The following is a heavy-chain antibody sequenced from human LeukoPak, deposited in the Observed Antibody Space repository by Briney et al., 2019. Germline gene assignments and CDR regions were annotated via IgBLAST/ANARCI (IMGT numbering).Heavy chain of an antibody. V-gene: IGHV3-30*18. J-gene: IGHJ4*02. CDR3: AKRPSDYGDYVSYFDY. Sequence: GGSLRLSCVASGFSFSSYWMAWVRQAPGKGLEWVGVISDDGRRKDYADSVKGRFTISRDNSKDTLYLQMNSLRAEDTAVYYCAKRPSDYGDYVSYFDYWGQGTLVTVSS. D-gene: IGHD4-17*01. CDR2: ISDDGRRK. CDR1: GFSFSSYW.